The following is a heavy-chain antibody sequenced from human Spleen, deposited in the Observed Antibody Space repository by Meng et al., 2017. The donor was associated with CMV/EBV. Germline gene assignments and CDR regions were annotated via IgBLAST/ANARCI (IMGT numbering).Heavy chain of an antibody. V-gene: IGHV1-69*08. Sequence: SVKVSCKSFGYTFTTYNMHWVRQAPGQGLEWMGRIIPLFGATLYAQKFQGRVTIRADKSTGTAYVEVNSLRPEDTAVYYCARGGTYSDDYYGMDVWGLGTMVTVSS. D-gene: IGHD1-26*01. CDR3: ARGGTYSDDYYGMDV. J-gene: IGHJ6*02. CDR1: GYTFTTYN. CDR2: IIPLFGAT.